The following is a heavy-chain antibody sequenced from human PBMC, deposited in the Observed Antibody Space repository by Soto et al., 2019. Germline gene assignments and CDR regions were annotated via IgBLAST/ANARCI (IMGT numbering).Heavy chain of an antibody. J-gene: IGHJ4*02. CDR3: ARAGGHCSSTSCVDF. D-gene: IGHD2-2*01. Sequence: QVQLVQSGAEVKKPGSSVKVSCKTSGDTFSSYGINWVRLAPGQGLEWMGGIKPVFGSPVYARKFEGRLTMTADESTSTAYMQLSSLKSEDTAVYYCARAGGHCSSTSCVDFWGQVTLITVSS. CDR1: GDTFSSYG. V-gene: IGHV1-69*01. CDR2: IKPVFGSP.